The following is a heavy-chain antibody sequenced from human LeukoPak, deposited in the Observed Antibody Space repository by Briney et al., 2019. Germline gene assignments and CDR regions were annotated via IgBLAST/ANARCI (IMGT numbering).Heavy chain of an antibody. CDR2: INPNSGGT. CDR3: ASLPPRQWLGDY. D-gene: IGHD6-19*01. J-gene: IGHJ4*02. Sequence: ASVKVSCKASGYTFTGYYMHCVRQAPGQGLEWMGWINPNSGGTNYAQKFQGRVTMTRDTSISTAYMELSRLRSDDTAVYYCASLPPRQWLGDYWGQGTLVTVSS. V-gene: IGHV1-2*02. CDR1: GYTFTGYY.